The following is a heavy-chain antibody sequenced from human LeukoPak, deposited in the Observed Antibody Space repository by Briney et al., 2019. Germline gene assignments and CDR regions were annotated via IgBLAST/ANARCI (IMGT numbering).Heavy chain of an antibody. J-gene: IGHJ3*02. CDR2: IYHSGST. D-gene: IGHD3-10*01. CDR1: GGSISSSNW. V-gene: IGHV4-4*02. CDR3: ARNEVSYSGAFDI. Sequence: PSETLSLTCAVSGGSISSSNWWSWVRQPPGKGLEWIGEIYHSGSTNYNPSLKSRVTMSVDTYKNQFSLKLTSVTALDTAVYYCARNEVSYSGAFDIWGQGTMVTVSS.